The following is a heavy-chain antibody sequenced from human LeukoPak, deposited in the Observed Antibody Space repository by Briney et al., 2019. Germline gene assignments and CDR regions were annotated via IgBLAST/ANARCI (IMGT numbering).Heavy chain of an antibody. CDR3: ARVRVVGATLAFDI. CDR1: GGSISSGSYY. J-gene: IGHJ3*02. V-gene: IGHV4-61*02. CDR2: IYTSGST. Sequence: SETLPLTCTVSGGSISSGSYYWSWIRQPAGKGLEWIGRIYTSGSTNYNPSLKSRVTISVDTSKNQFSLKLSSVTAADTAVYYCARVRVVGATLAFDIWGQGTMVTVSS. D-gene: IGHD1-26*01.